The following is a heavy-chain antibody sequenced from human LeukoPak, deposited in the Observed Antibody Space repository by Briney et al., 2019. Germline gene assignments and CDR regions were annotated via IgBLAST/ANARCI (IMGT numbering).Heavy chain of an antibody. Sequence: PGGSLRLSCAASGFTFRNYVMSWVRQAPGKGLEWVSAISGGSDSTYYADSVKGRVTISRYNSKNTLYLQMDSLRAEDTAIYYCAKGSGSSYPYFFDYWGQGTLVTVSS. CDR3: AKGSGSSYPYFFDY. D-gene: IGHD3-10*01. J-gene: IGHJ4*02. CDR1: GFTFRNYV. V-gene: IGHV3-23*01. CDR2: ISGGSDST.